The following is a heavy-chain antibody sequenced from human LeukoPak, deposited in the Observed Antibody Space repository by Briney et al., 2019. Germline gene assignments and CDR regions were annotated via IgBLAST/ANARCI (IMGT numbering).Heavy chain of an antibody. V-gene: IGHV3-23*01. CDR3: AKDPSYE. J-gene: IGHJ4*02. CDR2: ISGGGGGT. CDR1: GFTFSNYA. Sequence: PGGSLRLSCAASGFTFSNYAMSWVRHAPGKGLEWVSGISGGGGGTTSYADSVKGRFTISRDNSKNTLFLQMNSLRADDTAVYYCAKDPSYEWGQGTLVTVSS. D-gene: IGHD3-22*01.